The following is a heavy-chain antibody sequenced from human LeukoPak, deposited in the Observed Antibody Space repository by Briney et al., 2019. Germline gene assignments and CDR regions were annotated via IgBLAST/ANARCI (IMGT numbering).Heavy chain of an antibody. V-gene: IGHV3-7*03. CDR1: GFTFSSHR. D-gene: IGHD1-26*01. J-gene: IGHJ4*02. Sequence: PGGSLRLSCVDSGFTFSSHRMSWVRQAPGKGLEWVANINQGEGEKYYVDSVKGRFTISRDNAKKSLFLQMSSLRAEDTAVYYCARGRFIAGTTAYYFDYWGQGTLVTVSS. CDR2: INQGEGEK. CDR3: ARGRFIAGTTAYYFDY.